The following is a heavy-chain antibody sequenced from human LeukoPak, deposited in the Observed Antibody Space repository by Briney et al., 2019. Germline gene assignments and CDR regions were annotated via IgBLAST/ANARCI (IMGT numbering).Heavy chain of an antibody. J-gene: IGHJ4*02. V-gene: IGHV4-4*07. Sequence: SETLSLTCTVSGGSISSYYWSWIRQPAGKGLEWIGRIYTSGSTNYNPSLKGRVTMSVDTSKNQFSLKLSSVTAADTAVYYCARGRYSSGWYLSYFDYWGQGTLVTVSS. CDR3: ARGRYSSGWYLSYFDY. D-gene: IGHD6-19*01. CDR1: GGSISSYY. CDR2: IYTSGST.